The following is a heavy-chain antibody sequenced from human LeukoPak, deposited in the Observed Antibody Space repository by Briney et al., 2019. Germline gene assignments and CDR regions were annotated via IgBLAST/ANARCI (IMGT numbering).Heavy chain of an antibody. V-gene: IGHV1-69*05. CDR3: ARVTLGSWYFDL. CDR1: GGTFSSYA. Sequence: SVKVSCKASGGTFSSYAISWVRQAPGQGLEWMGGIIPIFGTANYAQKFQGRVTLTTDTSTSTAYMDLRSLRSDDTAVYHCARVTLGSWYFDLWGRGTLVTVSS. D-gene: IGHD2-15*01. J-gene: IGHJ2*01. CDR2: IIPIFGTA.